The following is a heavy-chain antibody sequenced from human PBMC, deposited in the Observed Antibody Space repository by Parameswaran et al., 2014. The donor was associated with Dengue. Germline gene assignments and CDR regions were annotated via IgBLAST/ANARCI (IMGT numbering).Heavy chain of an antibody. D-gene: IGHD3-3*01. V-gene: IGHV4-34*01. Sequence: VRQAPGKRLEWIGEINHSGSTNYNPSLKSRVTISVDTSKNQFSLKLSSVTAADTAVYYCARGPPLYDFWSGYPGMDVWGQGTTVTVSS. CDR3: ARGPPLYDFWSGYPGMDV. J-gene: IGHJ6*02. CDR2: INHSGST.